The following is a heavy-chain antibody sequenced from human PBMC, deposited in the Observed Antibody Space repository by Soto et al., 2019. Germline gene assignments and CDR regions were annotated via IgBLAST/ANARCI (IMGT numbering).Heavy chain of an antibody. CDR1: GFTFSSYG. CDR2: IWYDGSNK. Sequence: GGSLRLSCAASGFTFSSYGMHWVRQAPGKGLEWVAVIWYDGSNKYYADSVKGRFTISRDNSKNTLYLQMNSLRAEDTAVYYCARDATYPYSSRNGVDYWGQGTLVTVSS. D-gene: IGHD6-13*01. CDR3: ARDATYPYSSRNGVDY. J-gene: IGHJ4*02. V-gene: IGHV3-33*01.